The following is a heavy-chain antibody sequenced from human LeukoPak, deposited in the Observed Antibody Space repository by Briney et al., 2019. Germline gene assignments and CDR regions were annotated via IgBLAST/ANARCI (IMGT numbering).Heavy chain of an antibody. J-gene: IGHJ4*02. Sequence: GRSLRLSCAASGFTFSSYGMHWVRQAPGKGLEWVAVIWYDGNNKYYADSVKGRFTISRDNSKNTLYLQMNSLRAEDTAVYYCARDPGYSSGWFDYWGQGALVTVSS. V-gene: IGHV3-33*01. CDR2: IWYDGNNK. CDR3: ARDPGYSSGWFDY. CDR1: GFTFSSYG. D-gene: IGHD6-19*01.